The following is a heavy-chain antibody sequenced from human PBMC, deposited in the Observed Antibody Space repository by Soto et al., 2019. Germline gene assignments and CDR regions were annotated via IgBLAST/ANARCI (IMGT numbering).Heavy chain of an antibody. Sequence: PSETLSLTCAISGGSISSGGYSWGWVRQPPGKGLEWIGNIYYSGGTYYNSSLKSRVTISVDTSKNQFSLKLTSVTAADTAVYYCARDKITGLFDYWGQGTLVTVSS. J-gene: IGHJ4*02. CDR3: ARDKITGLFDY. CDR2: IYYSGGT. D-gene: IGHD2-8*02. V-gene: IGHV4-39*02. CDR1: GGSISSGGYS.